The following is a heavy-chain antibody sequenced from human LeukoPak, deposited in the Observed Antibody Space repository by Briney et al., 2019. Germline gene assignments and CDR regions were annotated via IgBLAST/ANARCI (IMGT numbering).Heavy chain of an antibody. Sequence: GASVMVSCKASGGTFNHFGINWVRQAPGHGLEWMGRIIPILDLTKYAPKIQDRVTITADKSTSTAYMELNSLRSEDTAVYFCARDSGRPPTSFDYWGQGTLVTVSS. D-gene: IGHD1-1*01. CDR1: GGTFNHFG. J-gene: IGHJ4*02. CDR3: ARDSGRPPTSFDY. CDR2: IIPILDLT. V-gene: IGHV1-69*04.